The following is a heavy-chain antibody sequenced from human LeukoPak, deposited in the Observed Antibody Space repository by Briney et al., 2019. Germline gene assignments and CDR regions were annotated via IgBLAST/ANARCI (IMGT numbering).Heavy chain of an antibody. J-gene: IGHJ5*02. CDR2: IYPGDSDT. CDR3: ARHAQALPIVGATDWFDP. Sequence: GESLKISRKGSGYSFTSYWIGWVRQMPGKGLEWMGIIYPGDSDTRYSPSFQGQVTISADKSISTAYLQWSSLKASDTAMYYCARHAQALPIVGATDWFDPWGQGTLVTVSS. V-gene: IGHV5-51*01. D-gene: IGHD1-26*01. CDR1: GYSFTSYW.